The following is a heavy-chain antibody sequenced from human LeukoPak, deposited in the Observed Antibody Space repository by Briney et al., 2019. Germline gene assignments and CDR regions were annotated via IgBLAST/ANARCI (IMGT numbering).Heavy chain of an antibody. V-gene: IGHV3-23*01. CDR1: GFTFSSYG. CDR2: ISGSGGTT. Sequence: PGGSLRLSCAASGFTFSSYGMNWVRQAPGKGLEWVSGISGSGGTTYYADSVKGRFTISRGNSKNSLSLQVSSLRAEDTAVYYCAKTNGYYSDWGQGTLVTVSS. CDR3: AKTNGYYSD. D-gene: IGHD3-22*01. J-gene: IGHJ4*02.